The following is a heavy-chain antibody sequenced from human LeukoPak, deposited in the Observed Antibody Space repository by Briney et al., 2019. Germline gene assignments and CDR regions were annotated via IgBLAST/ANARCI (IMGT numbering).Heavy chain of an antibody. CDR3: AKDSSRIAVELVGPHY. D-gene: IGHD6-19*01. J-gene: IGHJ4*02. V-gene: IGHV3-33*06. Sequence: GRSLRLSCAASGVTFSSYGRHWVRQAPGKGLEWVAVIWYDGSNKYYADSVKGRFTISRDNSKNTLYLQMNSLRAEDTAVYYCAKDSSRIAVELVGPHYWGQGTLVTVSS. CDR2: IWYDGSNK. CDR1: GVTFSSYG.